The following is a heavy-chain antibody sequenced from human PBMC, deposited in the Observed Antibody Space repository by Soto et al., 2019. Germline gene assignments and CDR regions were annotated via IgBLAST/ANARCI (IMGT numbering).Heavy chain of an antibody. Sequence: SETLSLTCTVSGGSISSGDYYWGWIRQPPGKGLEWIGNIYYSGSASYHPSLKSRVTISVDTSKNQFSLKLSSVTAADTAVYYCARTRKGIQLWLINWFDPWGQGTLVTVSS. CDR2: IYYSGSA. D-gene: IGHD5-18*01. J-gene: IGHJ5*02. CDR1: GGSISSGDYY. CDR3: ARTRKGIQLWLINWFDP. V-gene: IGHV4-39*07.